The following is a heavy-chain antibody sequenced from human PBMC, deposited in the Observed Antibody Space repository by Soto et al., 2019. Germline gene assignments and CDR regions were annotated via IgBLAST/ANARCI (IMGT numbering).Heavy chain of an antibody. CDR3: AKDGDNSGYNYLRYYYYGMDV. D-gene: IGHD5-12*01. J-gene: IGHJ6*02. CDR1: WFTFVDYA. CDR2: ISWNSGSI. Sequence: FLRLPCAASWFTFVDYAIHWVRQTPGKGLEWVLGISWNSGSIGYADSVKGRFTISRDNAKNSLYLQMNSLRAEDTALYYCAKDGDNSGYNYLRYYYYGMDVWGQGTTVTVSS. V-gene: IGHV3-9*01.